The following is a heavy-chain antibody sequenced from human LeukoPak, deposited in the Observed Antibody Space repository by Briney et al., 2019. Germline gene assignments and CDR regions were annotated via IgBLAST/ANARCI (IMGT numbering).Heavy chain of an antibody. CDR2: IYYSGST. J-gene: IGHJ5*02. Sequence: PSETLSLTCTVSGGSISSYYWSWIRQPPGKGLEWIGYIYYSGSTNYNPSLKSRVTISVDTSKNQFSLKLSSVTAADTAVYYCARHEYSSGWYVGWFDPWGQGTLVTVSS. D-gene: IGHD6-19*01. CDR3: ARHEYSSGWYVGWFDP. V-gene: IGHV4-59*08. CDR1: GGSISSYY.